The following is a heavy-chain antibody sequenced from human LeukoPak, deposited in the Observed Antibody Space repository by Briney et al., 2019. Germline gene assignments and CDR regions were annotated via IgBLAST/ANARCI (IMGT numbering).Heavy chain of an antibody. D-gene: IGHD6-19*01. CDR3: AKFSSSGWSRSTNK. J-gene: IGHJ4*02. CDR2: ISSSGGTT. V-gene: IGHV3-23*01. CDR1: GFTFSDYS. Sequence: PGGSLRLSCTASGFTFSDYSMNWVRQAPGKGLEWVSDISSSGGTTYYADSVKGRVTISRDNSKNTLYLQMNSLRPEDTAVYYCAKFSSSGWSRSTNKWGQGTLVTVSS.